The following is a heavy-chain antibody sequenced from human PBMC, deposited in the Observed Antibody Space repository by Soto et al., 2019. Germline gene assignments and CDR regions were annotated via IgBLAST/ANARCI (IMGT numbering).Heavy chain of an antibody. CDR1: GGSISSSSYY. D-gene: IGHD6-19*01. Sequence: SETLSLTCTVSGGSISSSSYYWGWIRQPPGKGLEWIGSIYYSGSTYYNPSLKSRVTISVDTSKNQFSLKLSSVTAADTAVYYCARPHPGYSSGWPFDYWGQGTLVTVSS. CDR2: IYYSGST. V-gene: IGHV4-39*01. CDR3: ARPHPGYSSGWPFDY. J-gene: IGHJ4*02.